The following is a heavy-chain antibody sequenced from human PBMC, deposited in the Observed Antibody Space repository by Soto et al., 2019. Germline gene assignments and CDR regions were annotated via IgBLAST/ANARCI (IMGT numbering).Heavy chain of an antibody. D-gene: IGHD1-26*01. J-gene: IGHJ4*02. CDR1: GYTFTAYY. CDR3: ARGITLTGREPPHLDY. CDR2: INPNSGVR. V-gene: IGHV1-2*02. Sequence: GASVKVSCKASGYTFTAYYLHWVRQAHGQGLEWMGWINPNSGVRNYEQKFQGRVTMTRDASINTAYMELSSLRSDDTAVYYCARGITLTGREPPHLDYWGQGTMVTVSS.